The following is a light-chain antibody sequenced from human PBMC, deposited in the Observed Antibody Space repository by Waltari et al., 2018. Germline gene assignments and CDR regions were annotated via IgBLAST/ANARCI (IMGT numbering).Light chain of an antibody. CDR1: SSNIGAGYD. V-gene: IGLV1-40*01. J-gene: IGLJ3*02. Sequence: QSVLTQPPSVSGAPGQRVTISCTGSSSNIGAGYDVHWYQQLPGPAPKLLVYGNNKRPSGVPDRCSGSKSGTSASLAITGLQAEDEADYYCQSYDSSLSGWVFGGGTKLTVL. CDR3: QSYDSSLSGWV. CDR2: GNN.